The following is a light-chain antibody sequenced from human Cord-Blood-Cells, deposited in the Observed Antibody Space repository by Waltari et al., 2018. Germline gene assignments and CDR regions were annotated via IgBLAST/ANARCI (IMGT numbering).Light chain of an antibody. CDR1: SSAAGRYNY. CDR2: EVS. J-gene: IGLJ2*01. CDR3: SSYTSSSVV. V-gene: IGLV2-14*01. Sequence: QSALTQPASVPGSPGRSLTLSCTGTSSAAGRYNYVSWYQPHPAKAPKLMTYEVSNRPSGVSNRCSGSKSRNTASLTISGLQAEDEADYYCSSYTSSSVVFAGGTKLTVL.